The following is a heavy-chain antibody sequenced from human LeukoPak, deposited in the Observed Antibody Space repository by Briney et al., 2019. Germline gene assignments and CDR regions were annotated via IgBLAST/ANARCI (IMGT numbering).Heavy chain of an antibody. D-gene: IGHD3-10*01. V-gene: IGHV1-2*02. CDR3: AISSGSYYRDLSY. J-gene: IGHJ4*02. CDR2: INPNSGGT. CDR1: GYTFTGYY. Sequence: GASVKVSCKASGYTFTGYYMQWVRQAPGQGLEWMGWINPNSGGTNYAQKFQGRVTMTRDTSISTAYMELSRPRSDDTAVYYCAISSGSYYRDLSYWGQGTLVTVSS.